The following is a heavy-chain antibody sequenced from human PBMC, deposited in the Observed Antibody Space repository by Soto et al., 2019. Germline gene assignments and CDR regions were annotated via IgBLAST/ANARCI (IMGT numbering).Heavy chain of an antibody. CDR2: ISSSSSYI. D-gene: IGHD5-12*01. J-gene: IGHJ6*03. CDR3: ARSGVATNYYYYYMDV. Sequence: GGSLRLSCAASGFTFSSYSMNWVRQAPGKGLEWVSSISSSSSYIYYADSVKGRFTISRDNAKNSLYLQMNSLRAEDTAVYYCARSGVATNYYYYYMDVWGKGTTVTVSS. CDR1: GFTFSSYS. V-gene: IGHV3-21*01.